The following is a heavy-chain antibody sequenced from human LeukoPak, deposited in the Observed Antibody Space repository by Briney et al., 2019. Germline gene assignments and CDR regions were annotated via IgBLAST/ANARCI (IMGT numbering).Heavy chain of an antibody. CDR1: RFTLSTYA. CDR2: VSGSGGRT. V-gene: IGHV3-23*01. CDR3: AKLGNVFWDDY. D-gene: IGHD3/OR15-3a*01. Sequence: GGSLRLSCAASRFTLSTYAMSWVRQAPGKGLEWVSVVSGSGGRTYYADSAKGRFTVSRDNSKNTVYLQMNSLRAEDTAVYYCAKLGNVFWDDYWGHGTLVTVSS. J-gene: IGHJ4*01.